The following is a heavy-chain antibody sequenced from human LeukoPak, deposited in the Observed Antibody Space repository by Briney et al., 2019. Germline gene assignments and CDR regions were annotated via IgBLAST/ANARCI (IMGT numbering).Heavy chain of an antibody. J-gene: IGHJ4*02. CDR1: GGSISSYY. CDR2: IYYSGGT. Sequence: SETLSLTCTVSGGSISSYYWGWIRQLPGKGLEYIGYIYYSGGTNYNPSLKSRVTISVDTSKNQFSLKLSYVTAADTAVYYCTRAVAARPYYFDFWGQGTLVTVSS. CDR3: TRAVAARPYYFDF. D-gene: IGHD6-6*01. V-gene: IGHV4-59*01.